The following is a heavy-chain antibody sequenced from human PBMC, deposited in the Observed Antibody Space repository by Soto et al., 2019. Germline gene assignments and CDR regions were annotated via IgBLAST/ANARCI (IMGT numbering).Heavy chain of an antibody. CDR3: ARDGPAGYSSGWSRNRFAR. Sequence: ASVKVSCKASGYTFTSYYMHWVRQAPGQGLEWMVIINPSGGSTSYAQKFQGRVTMTRDTSTSTVYMELSSLRSEDTAVYYCARDGPAGYSSGWSRNRFARWGQGTLVTVSS. V-gene: IGHV1-46*01. CDR2: INPSGGST. D-gene: IGHD6-19*01. J-gene: IGHJ5*02. CDR1: GYTFTSYY.